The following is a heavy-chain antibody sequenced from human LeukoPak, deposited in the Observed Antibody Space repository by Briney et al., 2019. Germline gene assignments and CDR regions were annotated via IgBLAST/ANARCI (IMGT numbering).Heavy chain of an antibody. CDR1: GYTFTSYY. J-gene: IGHJ3*02. CDR3: ARRITMNRDAFDI. D-gene: IGHD3-22*01. V-gene: IGHV1-46*03. CDR2: INPSGGST. Sequence: ASVKVSCKASGYTFTSYYMHWERQAPGQGLEWMGIINPSGGSTSYAQKFQGRVTMTRDTSTSTVYMELSSLRSEDTAVYYCARRITMNRDAFDIWGQGTMVTVSS.